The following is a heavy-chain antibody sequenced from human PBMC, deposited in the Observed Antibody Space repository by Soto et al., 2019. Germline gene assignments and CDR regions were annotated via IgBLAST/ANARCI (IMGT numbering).Heavy chain of an antibody. J-gene: IGHJ4*02. CDR1: RLTFSSHG. V-gene: IGHV3-23*01. D-gene: IGHD5-12*01. CDR2: ISGSGTST. CDR3: STGGWLRHNDN. Sequence: EVQLLESGGGLVQPGGSLRLSCAASRLTFSSHGMSWVRQAPGKGLEWVSNISGSGTSTYYADSVRGRFTISRDNSKNTLYLEMNSLRADDTSVYYCSTGGWLRHNDNWCQGTLVTVSS.